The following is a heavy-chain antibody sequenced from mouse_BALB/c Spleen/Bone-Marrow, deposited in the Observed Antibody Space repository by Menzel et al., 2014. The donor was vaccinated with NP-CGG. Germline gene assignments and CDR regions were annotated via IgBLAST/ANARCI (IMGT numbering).Heavy chain of an antibody. CDR2: INSGSGTI. CDR1: GFTFSSFG. Sequence: DVMLVESGGGLVQPGGSRKLSCAASGFTFSSFGMHWVRQAPEKGLEWVAYINSGSGTIYYADTVKGRFTISRDNPKNTLFLQMTSLRSEDTAMYYCARFYYGSSYKNWYFDVWGAGTTATVSS. J-gene: IGHJ1*01. CDR3: ARFYYGSSYKNWYFDV. D-gene: IGHD1-1*01. V-gene: IGHV5-17*02.